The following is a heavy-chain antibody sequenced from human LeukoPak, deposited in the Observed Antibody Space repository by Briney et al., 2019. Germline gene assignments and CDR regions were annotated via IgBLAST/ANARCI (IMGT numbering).Heavy chain of an antibody. CDR3: AKGRIAARPYFDY. J-gene: IGHJ4*02. Sequence: GGSLRLSCAASGFTFSSYWMHWVRQAPGKGLVWVSRINSDGSSTSYADSVKGRFTISRDNAKNTLYLQMNSLRAEDTAVYYCAKGRIAARPYFDYWGQGTLVTVSS. CDR1: GFTFSSYW. V-gene: IGHV3-74*01. CDR2: INSDGSST. D-gene: IGHD6-6*01.